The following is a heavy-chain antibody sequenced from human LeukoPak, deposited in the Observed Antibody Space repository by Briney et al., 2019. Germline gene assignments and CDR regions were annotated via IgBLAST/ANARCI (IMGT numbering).Heavy chain of an antibody. D-gene: IGHD2-2*01. CDR3: AIGGVPAAKDY. V-gene: IGHV3-74*01. Sequence: GGSLRLSCAASGFTFSNFWMHWVRQAPGKGLVWVSHMNDDGTNTGYADSVKGRFTISRDNAKNTLYLQMNSLRAEDTAIYYCAIGGVPAAKDYSGQGTLVTVSS. CDR1: GFTFSNFW. J-gene: IGHJ4*02. CDR2: MNDDGTNT.